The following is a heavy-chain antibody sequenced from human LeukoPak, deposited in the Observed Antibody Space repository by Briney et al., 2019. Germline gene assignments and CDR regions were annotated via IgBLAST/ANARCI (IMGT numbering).Heavy chain of an antibody. CDR2: ICVSGGST. CDR3: AKDPHYYDSSQGRFDY. CDR1: GLTFSRYA. D-gene: IGHD3-22*01. J-gene: IGHJ4*02. V-gene: IGHV3-23*01. Sequence: GWSLRLSCAASGLTFSRYAMSWVRPAPGKGLEWVSAICVSGGSTYYADSVKGRFTISRDNSKNTLYLQMNSLRAEDTAVYYCAKDPHYYDSSQGRFDYWGQGTLVTVSS.